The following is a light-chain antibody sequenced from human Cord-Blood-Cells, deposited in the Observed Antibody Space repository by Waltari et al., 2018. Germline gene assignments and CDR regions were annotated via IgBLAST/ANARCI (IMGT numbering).Light chain of an antibody. Sequence: SSELTHDPAVSVALGQTVRITCQGDSLRSYYASWYQQKPGQAPVLVIYGKTNRPSGIPDRFSGSSSGNTASLTITGAQAEDEADYYCNSRDSSGNHVVFGGGTKLTVL. CDR1: SLRSYY. V-gene: IGLV3-19*01. J-gene: IGLJ2*01. CDR3: NSRDSSGNHVV. CDR2: GKT.